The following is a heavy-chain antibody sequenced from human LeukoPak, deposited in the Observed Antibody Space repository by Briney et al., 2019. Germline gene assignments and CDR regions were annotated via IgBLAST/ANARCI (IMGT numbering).Heavy chain of an antibody. CDR1: GGSFSGYY. CDR2: INHSGST. D-gene: IGHD3-10*01. Sequence: PSETLSLTCAVYGGSFSGYYWSWIRQPPGKGLEWIGEINHSGSTNYNPSLKSRVTISVDTSKNQFSLKLSSVTAADTAVYYCARGRGLWFGELSFDYWGQGTLVTVSS. CDR3: ARGRGLWFGELSFDY. J-gene: IGHJ4*02. V-gene: IGHV4-34*01.